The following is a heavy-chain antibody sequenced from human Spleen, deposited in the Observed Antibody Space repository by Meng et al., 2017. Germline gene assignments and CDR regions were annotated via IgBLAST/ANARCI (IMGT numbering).Heavy chain of an antibody. CDR2: MYHSGST. J-gene: IGHJ5*02. CDR3: ARGVGYCSGGRCLRSWWFDR. CDR1: GGSLNSGSFY. D-gene: IGHD2-15*01. Sequence: SETLSLTCSVSGGSLNSGSFYWGWIRQPPGKGLEWITSMYHSGSTHYNPSLKSRVTISVDTSKKQFSLNLNSVTAADTAVYYCARGVGYCSGGRCLRSWWFDRWGQGTLVTVSS. V-gene: IGHV4-39*07.